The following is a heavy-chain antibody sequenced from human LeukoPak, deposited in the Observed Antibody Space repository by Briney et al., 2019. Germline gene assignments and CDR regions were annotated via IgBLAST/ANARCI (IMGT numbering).Heavy chain of an antibody. CDR3: AKDLGRYRNNYFDY. CDR2: IYSGGST. CDR1: GFTVSSSY. D-gene: IGHD1-26*01. Sequence: QPGGSLRLSCAASGFTVSSSYMSWVRQAPGKGLEWVSLIYSGGSTYYADSVEGRFTISRDNSKNTLYLQMSSLRAEDTAVYYCAKDLGRYRNNYFDYWGQGTLVTVSS. V-gene: IGHV3-53*01. J-gene: IGHJ4*02.